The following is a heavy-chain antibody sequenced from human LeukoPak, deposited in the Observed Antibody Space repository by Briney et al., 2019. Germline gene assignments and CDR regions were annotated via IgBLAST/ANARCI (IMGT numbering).Heavy chain of an antibody. V-gene: IGHV1-69*04. CDR1: GGTFSSYA. CDR3: ARGRGVVAAIDY. D-gene: IGHD2-15*01. CDR2: IIPILGIA. J-gene: IGHJ4*02. Sequence: SVKVSCKASGGTFSSYAISWVRQSPGQGLEWMGRIIPILGIANYAQKFQGRVTITADKSTSTAYMELSSLRSEDTAVYYCARGRGVVAAIDYWGQGTLVTVSS.